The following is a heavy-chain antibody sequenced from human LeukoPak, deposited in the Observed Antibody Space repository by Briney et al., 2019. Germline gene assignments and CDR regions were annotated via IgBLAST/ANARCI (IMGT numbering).Heavy chain of an antibody. J-gene: IGHJ4*02. CDR2: IYTSGST. CDR3: WAYSGYDLGDY. D-gene: IGHD5-12*01. V-gene: IGHV4-61*02. Sequence: SQTLSLTCTVSGGSISSGSYYWSWIRQPAGKGLEWIGRIYTSGSTNYNPSLKSRVTISVDTSKNQFSLKLSSVTAADTAVYYCWAYSGYDLGDYWGQGTLVTVSS. CDR1: GGSISSGSYY.